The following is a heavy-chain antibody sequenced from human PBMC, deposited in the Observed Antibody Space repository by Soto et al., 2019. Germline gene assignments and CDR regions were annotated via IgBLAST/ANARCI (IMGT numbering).Heavy chain of an antibody. CDR1: GFTFSSYG. CDR2: ISYDGSNK. Sequence: VQLVESGGGLVQPGRSLRLSCAASGFTFSSYGMHWVRQAPGKGLEWVAVISYDGSNKYYADSVKGRFTISRDNSKNTLYLQMNSLRAEDTAVYYCAKDLGDGYNVEIDYWGQGTLVTVSS. CDR3: AKDLGDGYNVEIDY. J-gene: IGHJ4*02. V-gene: IGHV3-30*18. D-gene: IGHD5-12*01.